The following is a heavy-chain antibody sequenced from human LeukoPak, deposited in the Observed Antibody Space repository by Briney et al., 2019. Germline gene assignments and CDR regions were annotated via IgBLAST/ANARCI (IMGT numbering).Heavy chain of an antibody. CDR2: ISSSGSTI. J-gene: IGHJ6*03. Sequence: GGSLRLSCAASGFTFSSYEMNWVRQAPGKGLEWVSYISSSGSTIYYADSVKGRFTISRDNAKNSLYLQMNSLRAEDTAVYYCARGDYGDYYYYYMDVWGKGTTVTISS. V-gene: IGHV3-48*03. CDR3: ARGDYGDYYYYYMDV. D-gene: IGHD4-17*01. CDR1: GFTFSSYE.